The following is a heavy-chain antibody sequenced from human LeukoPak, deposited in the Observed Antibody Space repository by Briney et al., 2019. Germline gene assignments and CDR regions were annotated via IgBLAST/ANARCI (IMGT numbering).Heavy chain of an antibody. CDR2: ISHSGST. J-gene: IGHJ4*02. CDR3: ARVNAPVATFDY. D-gene: IGHD1-1*01. V-gene: IGHV4-38-2*02. CDR1: GYSISSTYY. Sequence: SETLSLTCTVSGYSISSTYYGAWIRQPPGKGLEWIATISHSGSTYYTPSLKSRLTISLDTSKNHFSLRLSSVTAADTAVYYCARVNAPVATFDYWGLGSLVTVPS.